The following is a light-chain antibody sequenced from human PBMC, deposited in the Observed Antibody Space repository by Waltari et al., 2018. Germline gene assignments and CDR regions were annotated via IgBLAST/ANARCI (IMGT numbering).Light chain of an antibody. J-gene: IGKJ2*01. CDR2: KAS. CDR3: QQYNSYS. Sequence: DIQMTQSPSTLSASVGDRVTITCRATQSISSWLAWYQQKPGKAPKLLIYKASTLESGVPSRFSGSGSGTEFILTISSLQPDDFATYYCQQYNSYSFGQGTKLEIK. CDR1: QSISSW. V-gene: IGKV1-5*03.